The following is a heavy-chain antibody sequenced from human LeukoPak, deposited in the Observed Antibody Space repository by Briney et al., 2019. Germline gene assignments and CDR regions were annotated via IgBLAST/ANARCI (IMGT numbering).Heavy chain of an antibody. D-gene: IGHD1-26*01. CDR3: ARGAYTIGGSDYFAY. Sequence: SETLSLTCAVYGGSFSGYYWSWIRQPPGKGLEWIGEINHSGSTNYSPSLKSRVTMSVDTSKSQFSLKLRSVTAADTAVYYCARGAYTIGGSDYFAYWGQGTLVTVSS. V-gene: IGHV4-34*01. CDR2: INHSGST. CDR1: GGSFSGYY. J-gene: IGHJ4*02.